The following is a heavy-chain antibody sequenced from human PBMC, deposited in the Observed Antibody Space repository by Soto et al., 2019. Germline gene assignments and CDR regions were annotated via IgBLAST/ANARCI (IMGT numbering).Heavy chain of an antibody. V-gene: IGHV3-23*01. J-gene: IGHJ4*02. CDR2: ISGSGGST. Sequence: PWGSLRLSCASSGFTFSSYAVSWVRQAPGKGLEWVSAISGSGGSTYYADSVKGRFTISRDNSKNTLYLQMNSLRAEDTAVYYCAKLPRVYIVVVPAAIALDYWGQGTLVTVSS. CDR3: AKLPRVYIVVVPAAIALDY. CDR1: GFTFSSYA. D-gene: IGHD2-2*02.